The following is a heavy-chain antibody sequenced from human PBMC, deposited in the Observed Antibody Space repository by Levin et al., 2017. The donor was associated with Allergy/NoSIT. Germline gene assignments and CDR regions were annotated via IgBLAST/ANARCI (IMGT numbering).Heavy chain of an antibody. Sequence: GSLRLSCAVYGGSFSGYYWSWIRQPPGKGLEWIGEINHSGSTNYNPSLKSRVTISVDTSRNQFSLKLSSVTAADTAVYYCARGLITMVRGVIISYYYDYMDVWGKGTTVTVSS. CDR3: ARGLITMVRGVIISYYYDYMDV. J-gene: IGHJ6*03. V-gene: IGHV4-34*01. D-gene: IGHD3-10*01. CDR1: GGSFSGYY. CDR2: INHSGST.